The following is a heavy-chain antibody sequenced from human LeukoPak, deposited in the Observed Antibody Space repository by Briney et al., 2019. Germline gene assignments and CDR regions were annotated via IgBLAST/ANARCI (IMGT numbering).Heavy chain of an antibody. V-gene: IGHV1-2*02. CDR3: AREVDDYGDYAFGY. CDR1: GGTFSSYA. Sequence: ASVKVSCKASGGTFSSYAISWVRQAPGQGLEWMGWINPNSGGTNYAQKFQGRVTMTRDTSISTAYMELSRLRSDDTAVYYCAREVDDYGDYAFGYWGRGTLVTVSS. D-gene: IGHD4-17*01. J-gene: IGHJ4*02. CDR2: INPNSGGT.